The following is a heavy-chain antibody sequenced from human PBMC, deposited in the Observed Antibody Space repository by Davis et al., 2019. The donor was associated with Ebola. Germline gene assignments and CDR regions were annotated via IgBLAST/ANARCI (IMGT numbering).Heavy chain of an antibody. CDR2: IIPILGIA. CDR1: GYTFTRHA. J-gene: IGHJ4*02. D-gene: IGHD2-15*01. CDR3: ARRLGVSKDTRHDH. V-gene: IGHV1-69*04. Sequence: SVKVSCKASGYTFTRHAMNWVRQAPGQGLEWMGRIIPILGIANYAQKFQGRVTITADKSTSTAYMELSSLRSEDTAVYFCARRLGVSKDTRHDHWGQGTLVTVSS.